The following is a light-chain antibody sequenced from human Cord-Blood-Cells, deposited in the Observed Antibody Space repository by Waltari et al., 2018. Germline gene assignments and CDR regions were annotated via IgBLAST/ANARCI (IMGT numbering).Light chain of an antibody. CDR3: QQYNSYST. CDR1: QRISSW. CDR2: KAS. V-gene: IGKV1-5*03. J-gene: IGKJ1*01. Sequence: DIQMTQSPSTLSASVGDRVTIPCRASQRISSWLAWYQQKHGKAPKLLIYKASSLESGVPSRFSGSGSGTEFTLTISSLQPDDFATYYCQQYNSYSTFGQGTKVEIK.